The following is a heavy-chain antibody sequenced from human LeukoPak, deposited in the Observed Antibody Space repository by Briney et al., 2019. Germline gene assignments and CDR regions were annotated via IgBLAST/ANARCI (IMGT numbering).Heavy chain of an antibody. Sequence: GASVKVSCKASGYRFTSYGISWVRQAPGQGLEWMGWISAYNGNTNYAQKLQGRFTMTTDTSTSTAYMALRSLRSDDTAVYYCARGGDGDILTGLVFDYWGQGTLVTVSS. CDR1: GYRFTSYG. CDR2: ISAYNGNT. CDR3: ARGGDGDILTGLVFDY. V-gene: IGHV1-18*01. J-gene: IGHJ4*02. D-gene: IGHD3-9*01.